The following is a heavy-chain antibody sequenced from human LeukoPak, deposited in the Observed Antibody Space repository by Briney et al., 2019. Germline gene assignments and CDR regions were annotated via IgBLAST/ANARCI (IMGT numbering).Heavy chain of an antibody. V-gene: IGHV1-69*04. Sequence: ASVKVFCKASGGTFTSYAISWVRQAPGQGLEWMGRIIPILGIANYAQKFQGRVTITADKSTSTAYMELSSLRSEDTAVYYCARGETIFGVAHKYYYYYYMDVWGKGTTVTVSS. J-gene: IGHJ6*03. CDR2: IIPILGIA. D-gene: IGHD3-3*01. CDR1: GGTFTSYA. CDR3: ARGETIFGVAHKYYYYYYMDV.